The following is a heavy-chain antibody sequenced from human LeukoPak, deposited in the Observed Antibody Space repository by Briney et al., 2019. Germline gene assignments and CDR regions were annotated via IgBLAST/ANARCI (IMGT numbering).Heavy chain of an antibody. Sequence: GGSLRLSCAASGFTFSSSAITWVRQAPGEGLEWVSYISGSGNTIYYADSVKDRFTISRDNAKNSLYLQMSSLRAEDAAVYYCARVTYSSTWGDFDYWGQGTLVTVSS. CDR1: GFTFSSSA. V-gene: IGHV3-48*03. CDR3: ARVTYSSTWGDFDY. J-gene: IGHJ4*02. D-gene: IGHD6-13*01. CDR2: ISGSGNTI.